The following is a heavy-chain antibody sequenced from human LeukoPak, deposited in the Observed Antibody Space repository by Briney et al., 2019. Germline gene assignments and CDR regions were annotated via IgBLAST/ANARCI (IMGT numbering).Heavy chain of an antibody. D-gene: IGHD6-19*01. Sequence: GGSLRLSCAASGFTFSSYSMNWVRQAPGKGLEWVSSISSSSYIYYADSVKGRFTISRDNAKNSLYLQMNSLRAEDTAVYYCASSPYSSGWDFDYWGQGTLVTVSS. CDR3: ASSPYSSGWDFDY. CDR2: ISSSSYI. CDR1: GFTFSSYS. V-gene: IGHV3-21*01. J-gene: IGHJ4*02.